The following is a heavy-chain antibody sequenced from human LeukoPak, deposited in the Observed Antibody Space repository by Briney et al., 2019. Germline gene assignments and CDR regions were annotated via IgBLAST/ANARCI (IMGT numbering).Heavy chain of an antibody. Sequence: GGSLRPSCAASGFTFSSYWMHWVRQAPGKGLVWVSRINSDGSSANYADSVKGRFTISRDNANNTLYLQVNSLRVEDTAVYYCARADLVGGRSGGSYFDYWGQGTLVTVSS. J-gene: IGHJ4*02. CDR2: INSDGSSA. CDR3: ARADLVGGRSGGSYFDY. V-gene: IGHV3-74*01. CDR1: GFTFSSYW. D-gene: IGHD1-26*01.